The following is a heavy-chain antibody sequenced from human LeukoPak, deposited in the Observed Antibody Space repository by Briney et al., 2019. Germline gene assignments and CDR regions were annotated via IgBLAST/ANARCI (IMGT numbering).Heavy chain of an antibody. V-gene: IGHV3-30*04. J-gene: IGHJ1*01. CDR2: ISHDGTYE. Sequence: PGGSLRLSCAASRFTFSSYAMHWVRPAPGKGLEWVAGISHDGTYEYQADSVKGRFTISRDNSKSTLYLQMNSLRVEDTAIYYCARDRITVPGMGAFQHWGQGTLVTVSS. CDR1: RFTFSSYA. CDR3: ARDRITVPGMGAFQH. D-gene: IGHD6-19*01.